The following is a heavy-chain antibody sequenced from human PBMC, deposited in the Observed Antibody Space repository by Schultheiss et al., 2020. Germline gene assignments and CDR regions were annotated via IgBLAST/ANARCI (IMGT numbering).Heavy chain of an antibody. Sequence: ASVKVSCKASGYTFTGYYMHWVRQAPGQGLEWMGRINPNSGGTNYAQKFQGRVTMTRDTSISTAYMELSRLRSDDTAVYYCARGHIVVVTDPTVDYFDYWGQGTLVTVYS. CDR2: INPNSGGT. D-gene: IGHD2-21*02. CDR1: GYTFTGYY. J-gene: IGHJ4*02. CDR3: ARGHIVVVTDPTVDYFDY. V-gene: IGHV1-2*06.